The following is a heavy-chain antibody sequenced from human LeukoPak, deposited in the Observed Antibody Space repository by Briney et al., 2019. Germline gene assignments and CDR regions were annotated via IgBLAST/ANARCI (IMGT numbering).Heavy chain of an antibody. V-gene: IGHV3-66*01. D-gene: IGHD3-22*01. CDR1: GFTVNNNY. J-gene: IGHJ4*02. CDR2: ISSGGIT. Sequence: GGSLRLSCAASGFTVNNNYMHWVRQAPGTGLEWVSLISSGGITHSADSVKGRFTISRDNSKNTLYLQMNSLRAEDTAVYYCAKADGDYYDASGSFDYWGQGTLVTVSS. CDR3: AKADGDYYDASGSFDY.